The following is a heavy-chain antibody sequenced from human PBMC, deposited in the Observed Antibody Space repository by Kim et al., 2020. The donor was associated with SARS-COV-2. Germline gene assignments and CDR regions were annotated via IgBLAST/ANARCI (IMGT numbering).Heavy chain of an antibody. CDR2: YN. CDR3: ARGGTYNLFDY. V-gene: IGHV6-1*01. Sequence: YNDYAVSVKSRIIINADTARNQFSLQLKAVTPDDTAVYYCARGGTYNLFDYWGQGALVTVSS. J-gene: IGHJ4*02. D-gene: IGHD1-1*01.